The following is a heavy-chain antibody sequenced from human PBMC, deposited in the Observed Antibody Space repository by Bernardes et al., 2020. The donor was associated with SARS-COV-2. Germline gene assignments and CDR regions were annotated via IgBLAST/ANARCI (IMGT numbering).Heavy chain of an antibody. CDR2: IYYSGST. J-gene: IGHJ3*02. V-gene: IGHV4-59*01. CDR3: ARGSSWPGEHAFDI. CDR1: GGSISSYY. D-gene: IGHD6-13*01. Sequence: SETLSLTCTVSGGSISSYYWSWIRQPPGKGLEWIGYIYYSGSTNYNPSLKSRVTISVDTSKNQFSLKLSSVTAADTAVYYCARGSSWPGEHAFDIWGQGTMVTVSS.